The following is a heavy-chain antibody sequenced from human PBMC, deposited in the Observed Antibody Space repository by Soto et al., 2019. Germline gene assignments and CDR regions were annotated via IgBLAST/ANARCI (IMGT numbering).Heavy chain of an antibody. D-gene: IGHD3-10*01. CDR1: GGTFSSYA. Sequence: QVQLVQSGAEVKKPGSSVKVSCQASGGTFSSYAISWVRQAPGQGLEWMGGIIPIFGTANYAQKFQGRVTIPADESTSTAYMEVSSLRSEDTAVYYCARDRDEDHAFDIWGQGTMVTVSS. CDR3: ARDRDEDHAFDI. J-gene: IGHJ3*02. CDR2: IIPIFGTA. V-gene: IGHV1-69*12.